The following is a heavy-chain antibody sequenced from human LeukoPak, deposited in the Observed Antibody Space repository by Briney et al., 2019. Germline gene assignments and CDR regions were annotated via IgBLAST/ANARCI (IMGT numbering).Heavy chain of an antibody. V-gene: IGHV4-38-2*02. J-gene: IGHJ2*01. D-gene: IGHD6-13*01. CDR1: GYSISSGYY. CDR3: ARVGIGGRYLDL. Sequence: PSETLSLTCTVSGYSISSGYYWGWIRQPPGKGLEWIGSIYYSGSTYYNPSLKSRVTISVDTSKNQFSLKLSSVTAVDTAVYYCARVGIGGRYLDLWGRGTLVTVSS. CDR2: IYYSGST.